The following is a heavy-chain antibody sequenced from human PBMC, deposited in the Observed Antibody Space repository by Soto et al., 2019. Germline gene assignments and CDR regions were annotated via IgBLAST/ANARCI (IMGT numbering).Heavy chain of an antibody. V-gene: IGHV4-31*03. Sequence: LSLTCTVSGGSISSGGYYWSWIRQHPGKGLEWIGYIYYSGSTYYNPSLKSRVTISVDTSKNQFSLKLSSVTAADTAVYYCARSGYCSSTSCYGAAFDIWGQGTMVT. D-gene: IGHD2-2*01. CDR3: ARSGYCSSTSCYGAAFDI. CDR1: GGSISSGGYY. J-gene: IGHJ3*02. CDR2: IYYSGST.